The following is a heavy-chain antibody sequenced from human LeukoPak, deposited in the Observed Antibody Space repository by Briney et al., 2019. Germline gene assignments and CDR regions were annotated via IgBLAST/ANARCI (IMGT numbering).Heavy chain of an antibody. Sequence: AGGSLRLSCAASGFTFSTNPMSWVRQAPGKGLEWVSAISDTRTYYADAVKGRFTISRDNSKNTVFLQMNSLRAEDTAVYYCVKGHVDRAFTRSFEIWGQGTVVTVSS. J-gene: IGHJ3*02. V-gene: IGHV3-23*01. CDR2: ISDTRT. CDR1: GFTFSTNP. D-gene: IGHD3-10*01. CDR3: VKGHVDRAFTRSFEI.